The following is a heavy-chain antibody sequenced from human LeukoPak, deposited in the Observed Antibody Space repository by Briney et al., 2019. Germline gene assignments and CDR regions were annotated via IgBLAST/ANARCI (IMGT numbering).Heavy chain of an antibody. Sequence: GGSLRLSCAASGFTFSSYWMHWVRQAPGKGLVWVSRINSDGSSTSYADSVKGRFTISRDNAKNTLYLQMNSLRAEDTAVYYCARSYGSYYFDYWGQGTLVTVSS. V-gene: IGHV3-74*01. CDR1: GFTFSSYW. J-gene: IGHJ4*02. D-gene: IGHD1-26*01. CDR3: ARSYGSYYFDY. CDR2: INSDGSST.